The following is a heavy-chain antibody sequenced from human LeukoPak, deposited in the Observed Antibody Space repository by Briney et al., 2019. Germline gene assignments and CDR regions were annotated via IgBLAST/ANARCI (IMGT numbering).Heavy chain of an antibody. J-gene: IGHJ4*02. V-gene: IGHV3-74*01. CDR2: INSDGSST. Sequence: PGGSLRLSCAASGFTFSSYWMHWVRQAPGKGLVWVSRINSDGSSTNYADSVKGRFTISRDNAKNTLYLQMNSLRAEDTAVYYCARGGPYSNSCPNDWGQGTLVTVSS. CDR1: GFTFSSYW. CDR3: ARGGPYSNSCPND. D-gene: IGHD6-13*01.